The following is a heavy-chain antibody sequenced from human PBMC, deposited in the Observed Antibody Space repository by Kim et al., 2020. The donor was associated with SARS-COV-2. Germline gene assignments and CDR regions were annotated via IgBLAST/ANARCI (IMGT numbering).Heavy chain of an antibody. CDR3: ARRVEDTAINFGAYYFDY. V-gene: IGHV4-59*08. Sequence: SETLSLTCTVSGGSISSYYWSWIRQPPGKGLEWIGYIYYSGSTNYNPSLKSRVTISVDTSKNQFSLKLSSVTAADTAVYYCARRVEDTAINFGAYYFDYWGQGTLVTVSS. CDR2: IYYSGST. D-gene: IGHD5-18*01. J-gene: IGHJ4*02. CDR1: GGSISSYY.